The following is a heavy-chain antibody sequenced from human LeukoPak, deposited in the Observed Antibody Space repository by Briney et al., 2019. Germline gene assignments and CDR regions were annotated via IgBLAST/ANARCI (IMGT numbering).Heavy chain of an antibody. CDR3: ARGLKGRPRLRLGELSWDNWFDP. CDR1: GFTFSSYS. D-gene: IGHD3-16*02. V-gene: IGHV3-21*01. Sequence: PGGSLRLSCAASGFTFSSYSMNWVRQAPGKGLEWVSSIISIRSYKYYADSVKGRFTISRDNAKNSLYLQLNSLRAEDTAVYYCARGLKGRPRLRLGELSWDNWFDPWGQGTLVTVSS. CDR2: IISIRSYK. J-gene: IGHJ5*02.